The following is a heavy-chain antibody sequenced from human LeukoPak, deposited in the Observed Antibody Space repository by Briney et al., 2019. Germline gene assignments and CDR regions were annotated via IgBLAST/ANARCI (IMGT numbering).Heavy chain of an antibody. D-gene: IGHD2-2*01. V-gene: IGHV1-2*06. Sequence: ASVKVSCKASGYTFTGYYMHWVRQAPGQGLEWMGRINPNSGGTNYAQKFQGRVTMTRDTSISTAYMELSRLTSDDTAVYYCARAGIVVVPAAPYGYWGQGTLVTVSS. CDR2: INPNSGGT. CDR1: GYTFTGYY. CDR3: ARAGIVVVPAAPYGY. J-gene: IGHJ4*02.